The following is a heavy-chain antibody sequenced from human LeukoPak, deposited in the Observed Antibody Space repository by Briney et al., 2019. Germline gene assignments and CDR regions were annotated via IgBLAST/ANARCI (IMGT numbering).Heavy chain of an antibody. Sequence: PGGSLRLSCAASGFSFSTIYMSWVRQTPEQGLEWVANINVDGTAEYYVDSVKGRFTISRDNAKNSLYLQMNSLRAEDTAAYYCARDPYRFAFDIWGQGTVVLVSS. CDR2: INVDGTAE. CDR3: ARDPYRFAFDI. J-gene: IGHJ3*02. D-gene: IGHD1-26*01. V-gene: IGHV3-7*03. CDR1: GFSFSTIY.